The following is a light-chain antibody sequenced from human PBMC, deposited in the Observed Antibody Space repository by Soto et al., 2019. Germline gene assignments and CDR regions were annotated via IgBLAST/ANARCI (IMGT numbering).Light chain of an antibody. CDR1: QTIYNN. J-gene: IGKJ4*01. CDR3: QQFNKWPLT. V-gene: IGKV3-15*01. Sequence: EIVMTQSPATLSVSPGERATLSCRASQTIYNNVAWYQQRPGQAPRLLIYDASTRATSVPARFSGSGSGTDFTLSISGLQSADCAVYYCQQFNKWPLTFGGGTKVEIK. CDR2: DAS.